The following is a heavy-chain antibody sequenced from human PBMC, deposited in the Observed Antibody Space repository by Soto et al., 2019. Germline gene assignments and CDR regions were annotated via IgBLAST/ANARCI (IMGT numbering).Heavy chain of an antibody. Sequence: PSETLSLTCTISGGSITNDGYYWTWIRQFPGKGPEWLGYIYNTGTTYCNPSLKSRLTISVETFNQFSLKLTSVTAADTAVYYCARDGSTTANWIDPWGQGTLVTVSS. CDR1: GGSITNDGYY. CDR2: IYNTGTT. V-gene: IGHV4-31*03. D-gene: IGHD1-26*01. J-gene: IGHJ5*02. CDR3: ARDGSTTANWIDP.